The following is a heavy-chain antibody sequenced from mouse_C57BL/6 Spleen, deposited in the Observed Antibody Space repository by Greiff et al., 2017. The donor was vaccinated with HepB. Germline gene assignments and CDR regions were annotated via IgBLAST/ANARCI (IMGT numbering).Heavy chain of an antibody. CDR1: GYTFTDYY. CDR3: ARDSSGYLLYAMDY. D-gene: IGHD3-2*02. J-gene: IGHJ4*01. CDR2: INHNNGGT. Sequence: EVKLQQSGPELVKPGASVKISCKASGYTFTDYYMNRVKQSQGKSVEWIGDINHNNGGTSYNQKFKGKATLTVDKSSSTAYMELRSLTSADSAVYYCARDSSGYLLYAMDYWGQGTSVTVTS. V-gene: IGHV1-26*01.